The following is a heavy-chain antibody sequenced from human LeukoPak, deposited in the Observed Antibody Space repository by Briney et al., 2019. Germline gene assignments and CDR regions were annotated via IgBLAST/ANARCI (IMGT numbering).Heavy chain of an antibody. J-gene: IGHJ4*02. CDR2: INHSGST. CDR3: ARGAGNCSGGSCYDY. V-gene: IGHV4-34*01. Sequence: SETLSLTYAVYGGSFSGYYWSWIRQPPGKGLEWIGEINHSGSTNYNPSLKSRVTISVDTSKNQFSLKLSSVTAADTAVYYCARGAGNCSGGSCYDYWGQGTLVTVSS. D-gene: IGHD2-15*01. CDR1: GGSFSGYY.